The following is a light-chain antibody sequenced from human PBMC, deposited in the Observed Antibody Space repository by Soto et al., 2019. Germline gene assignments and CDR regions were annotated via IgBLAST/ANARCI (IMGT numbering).Light chain of an antibody. CDR1: QSIRNY. Sequence: DIQMTQSPSSLSASVGDRVTITCRASQSIRNYLNWYQHKPGKAPKLLIYAASTLQSGVPLSFSASASGTDFTLTISALQPEDFATYYCQQTYSIPYTFGQGTKLEIE. V-gene: IGKV1-39*01. CDR3: QQTYSIPYT. J-gene: IGKJ2*01. CDR2: AAS.